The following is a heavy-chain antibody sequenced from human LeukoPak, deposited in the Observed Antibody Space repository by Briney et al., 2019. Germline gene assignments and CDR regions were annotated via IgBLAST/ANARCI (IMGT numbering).Heavy chain of an antibody. V-gene: IGHV4-59*01. CDR2: IYYSGST. Sequence: SETLSLTCTVSGGSISSYYWSWIRQPPGKGLEWIGYIYYSGSTNYNPSLKSRVTISVDTPKNQFSLKLSSVTAAVTAVYYCARDDMVRGVIVWGKGTTVTVSS. CDR1: GGSISSYY. J-gene: IGHJ6*04. D-gene: IGHD3-10*01. CDR3: ARDDMVRGVIV.